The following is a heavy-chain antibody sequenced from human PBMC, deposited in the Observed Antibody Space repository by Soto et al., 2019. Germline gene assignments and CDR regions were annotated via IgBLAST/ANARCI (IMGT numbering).Heavy chain of an antibody. CDR2: IYYSGST. J-gene: IGHJ5*02. V-gene: IGHV4-31*02. D-gene: IGHD3-16*01. CDR1: GGSISSGGYH. CDR3: ARVLRLGRGWFDP. Sequence: SETLSLTCTVSGGSISSGGYHWSWIRQHPGRGLEWIGYIYYSGSTYYNPSLKSRVTISVDTSKNQFSLKLSSVTAADTAVYYCARVLRLGRGWFDPWGQGTLVTVSS.